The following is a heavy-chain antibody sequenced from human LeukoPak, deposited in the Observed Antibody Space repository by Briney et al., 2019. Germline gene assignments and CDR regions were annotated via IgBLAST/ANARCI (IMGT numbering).Heavy chain of an antibody. CDR3: ARHAEEYTSSSPALY. CDR2: IYYSGST. D-gene: IGHD6-6*01. V-gene: IGHV4-39*01. Sequence: PSETLSLTCTVSGGSISSSSYYWGWLRHPPGMGLEWFGSIYYSGSTNYNPSLKSRVTVSVDTSKNQFSLKLSSVTAADTAIYYCARHAEEYTSSSPALYWGQGTLVTVSS. CDR1: GGSISSSSYY. J-gene: IGHJ4*02.